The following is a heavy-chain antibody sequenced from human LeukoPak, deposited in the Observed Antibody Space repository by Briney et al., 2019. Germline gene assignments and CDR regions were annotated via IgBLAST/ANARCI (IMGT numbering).Heavy chain of an antibody. CDR1: GGSISSNNYY. V-gene: IGHV4-39*07. J-gene: IGHJ6*04. CDR2: IYYSGTT. D-gene: IGHD2-21*02. CDR3: AREPYCGGDCYYV. Sequence: SETLSLTCAVSGGSISSNNYYWGWNRQPPGKGLEWIGSIYYSGTTYYNPSLKSRVTISVDTSKNQFSLKLSSVTAADTAVYYCAREPYCGGDCYYVWGKGTTVTVSS.